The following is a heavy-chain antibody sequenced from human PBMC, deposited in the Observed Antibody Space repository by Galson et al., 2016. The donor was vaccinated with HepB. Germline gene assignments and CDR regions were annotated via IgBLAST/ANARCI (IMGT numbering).Heavy chain of an antibody. Sequence: SLRLSCAASGFTFSSYAMRWVRQAPGKGLEWVSAITGSGGSTYYVESVKGRFTISRDSSKNTVYLEMNGLRAEDTAVYYCAKNPELNYYYYYMDVWGKGTTVTVSS. J-gene: IGHJ6*03. CDR1: GFTFSSYA. D-gene: IGHD5-24*01. V-gene: IGHV3-23*01. CDR2: ITGSGGST. CDR3: AKNPELNYYYYYMDV.